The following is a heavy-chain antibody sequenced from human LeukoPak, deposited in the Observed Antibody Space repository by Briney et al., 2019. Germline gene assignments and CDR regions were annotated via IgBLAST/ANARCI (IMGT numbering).Heavy chain of an antibody. CDR3: AKGRYYYDNSVAFES. V-gene: IGHV3-23*01. CDR1: GFTFSSYA. J-gene: IGHJ3*02. Sequence: GGSLRLSCAASGFTFSSYAMSWVCAAPGKGLEWVSGISGSGGSTYYADPEKGRFTISRDNSKNTLYLQMNSLRDEDTAVYHCAKGRYYYDNSVAFESWGQGTMVTVSS. CDR2: ISGSGGST. D-gene: IGHD3-22*01.